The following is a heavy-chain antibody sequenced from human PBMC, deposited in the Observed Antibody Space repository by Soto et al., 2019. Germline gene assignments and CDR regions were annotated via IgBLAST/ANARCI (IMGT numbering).Heavy chain of an antibody. J-gene: IGHJ6*02. D-gene: IGHD3-3*01. Sequence: QLQLRESGPGLVKPSETLSLTCTVSGGSISSTAYHWGWVRQPPGQGLEWIGNIFYSGITYYNPSLKSRVTMSVDTSTNQFSLNLTSVTAADTALYYCAKLPAISATDFYAMDVWGQGTTVTVSS. CDR3: AKLPAISATDFYAMDV. CDR1: GGSISSTAYH. V-gene: IGHV4-39*01. CDR2: IFYSGIT.